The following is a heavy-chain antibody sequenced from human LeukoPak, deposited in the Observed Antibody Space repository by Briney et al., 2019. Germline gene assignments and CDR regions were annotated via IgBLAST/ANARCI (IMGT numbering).Heavy chain of an antibody. CDR2: INHSGGST. V-gene: IGHV1-46*01. CDR1: GYTFTSYY. CDR3: AAARAAGDPFDY. J-gene: IGHJ4*02. Sequence: ASVKDSCKAAGYTFTSYYMYWVRQAPGQGLEWVGIINHSGGSTSYAQKFQGRVTMTRDTSTSTVYMELSSLRSEATAVYYCAAARAAGDPFDYWGQGTLVTVSS. D-gene: IGHD6-13*01.